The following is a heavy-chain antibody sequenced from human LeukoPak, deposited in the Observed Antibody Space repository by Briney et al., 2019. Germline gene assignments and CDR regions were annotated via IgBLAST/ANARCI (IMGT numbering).Heavy chain of an antibody. CDR3: AREDGVAAAVMDY. Sequence: GASVKVSCKSSGYSFRRNGISWVRQAPGQGLEWMAWISANSGNTNYAQKLQGRVTMTTDTSTSTAYMELRSLRSDDTAVYYCAREDGVAAAVMDYWGQGTLVTVSS. CDR2: ISANSGNT. CDR1: GYSFRRNG. J-gene: IGHJ4*02. V-gene: IGHV1-18*01. D-gene: IGHD6-13*01.